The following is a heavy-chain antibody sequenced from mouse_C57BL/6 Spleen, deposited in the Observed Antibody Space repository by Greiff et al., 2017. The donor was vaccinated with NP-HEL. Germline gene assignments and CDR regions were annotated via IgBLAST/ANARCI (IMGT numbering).Heavy chain of an antibody. CDR1: GYTFTSYW. D-gene: IGHD2-1*01. Sequence: QVQLQQPGAELVRPGSSVKLSCKASGYTFTSYWMDWVKQRPGQGLEWIGNIYPSDSETHYNQKFKDKATLTVNKSSSTAYMQLSSLTSEDSAVYYCAREMVTLDYWGQGTTLTVSS. CDR3: AREMVTLDY. CDR2: IYPSDSET. J-gene: IGHJ2*01. V-gene: IGHV1-61*01.